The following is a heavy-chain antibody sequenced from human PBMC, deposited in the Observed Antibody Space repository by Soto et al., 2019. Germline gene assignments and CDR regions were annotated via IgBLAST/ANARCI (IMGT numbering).Heavy chain of an antibody. D-gene: IGHD6-19*01. V-gene: IGHV1-69*01. CDR2: IIPVFGII. CDR3: AGGRIVVAGSSAYYSMDV. J-gene: IGHJ6*02. Sequence: QVHLLLQSGAEVKQPGSSVKVACKASGGNPSNSAISWVRQAPGQGLEWMGGIIPVFGIISHAQNFQGRVTITADEATSTAYMEVSSLRAEDTAVYFCAGGRIVVAGSSAYYSMDVWGQVTTVAVSS. CDR1: GGNPSNSA.